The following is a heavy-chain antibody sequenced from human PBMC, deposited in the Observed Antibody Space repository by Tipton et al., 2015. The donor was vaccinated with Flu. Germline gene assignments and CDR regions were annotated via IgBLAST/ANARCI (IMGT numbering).Heavy chain of an antibody. CDR3: VRGMHV. V-gene: IGHV3-7*01. Sequence: SLRLSCTASGFTFSDYTMNWVRQAPGKGLEWVANIKEDGSEIYYVGSVKGRFTISRDNAKNLGYLQMNSLSVEDTAVYYCVRGMHVWGKGTTVTVSS. J-gene: IGHJ6*03. CDR1: GFTFSDYT. CDR2: IKEDGSEI.